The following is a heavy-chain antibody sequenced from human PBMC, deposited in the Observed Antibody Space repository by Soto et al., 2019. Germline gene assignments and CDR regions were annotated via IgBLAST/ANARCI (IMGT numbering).Heavy chain of an antibody. D-gene: IGHD6-6*01. CDR2: IKSQTDGGTI. Sequence: EVLLVESGGGLVKPGGSLRLSCAASGLSFSNAWMGWVRQSLGKGLEWVGRIKSQTDGGTIDYAAPVKGRFSISRDVSRNTLNLQMNSLKTEDTAVYYCHTDGGIAVRPLFDLWGQGTLVTVSS. J-gene: IGHJ5*02. CDR3: HTDGGIAVRPLFDL. V-gene: IGHV3-15*01. CDR1: GLSFSNAW.